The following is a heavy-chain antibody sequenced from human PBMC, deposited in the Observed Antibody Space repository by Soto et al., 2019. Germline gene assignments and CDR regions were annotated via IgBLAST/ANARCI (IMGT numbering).Heavy chain of an antibody. V-gene: IGHV3-33*01. Sequence: QVQLVESGGGVVQPGRSLRLSCAASGFTFSSHGMHWVRQTPGKGLEWVAVMYYDGSNEYYADSVMGRFTISRDNSKNTLYLQMNSLRAEDKAVYYCARDYTSTYYGFDYWGQGTLVTVSS. CDR3: ARDYTSTYYGFDY. CDR1: GFTFSSHG. CDR2: MYYDGSNE. D-gene: IGHD6-13*01. J-gene: IGHJ4*02.